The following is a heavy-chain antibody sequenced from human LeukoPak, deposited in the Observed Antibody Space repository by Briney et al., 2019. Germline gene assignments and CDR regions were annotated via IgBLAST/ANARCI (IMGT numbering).Heavy chain of an antibody. J-gene: IGHJ4*02. CDR1: GYTFTNYG. D-gene: IGHD5-18*01. Sequence: EASVKVSCKASGYTFTNYGINWARQAPGQGLEWMGGIIPIFGTANYAQKFQGRVTIIADESTSTAYMELSSLRSEDTAVYYCATKPRGRWIQLWFNWGQGTLVTVSS. CDR3: ATKPRGRWIQLWFN. V-gene: IGHV1-69*13. CDR2: IIPIFGTA.